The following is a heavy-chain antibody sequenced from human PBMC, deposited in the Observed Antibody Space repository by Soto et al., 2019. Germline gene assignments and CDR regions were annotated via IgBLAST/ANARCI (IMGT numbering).Heavy chain of an antibody. J-gene: IGHJ4*02. CDR2: INPSGGST. CDR1: GYTFTSYY. D-gene: IGHD5-18*01. V-gene: IGHV1-46*01. Sequence: ASVKVSCKASGYTFTSYYMHWVRQAPGQGLEWMGIINPSGGSTSYAQKFQGRVTMTRDTSTSTVYMELSSLRSEDTAVYYCARDPTVDTAMVAAFDYWGQGTLVTVSS. CDR3: ARDPTVDTAMVAAFDY.